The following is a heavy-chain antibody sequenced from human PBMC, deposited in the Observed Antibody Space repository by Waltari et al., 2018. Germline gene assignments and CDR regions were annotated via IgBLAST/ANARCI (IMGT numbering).Heavy chain of an antibody. V-gene: IGHV4-39*07. D-gene: IGHD3-9*01. J-gene: IGHJ3*02. Sequence: IGSIYYSGSTYYNPSLKSRVTISVDTSKNQFSLKLSSVTAADTAVYYCARPRISDWLRDAFDIWGQGTMDTVSS. CDR3: ARPRISDWLRDAFDI. CDR2: IYYSGST.